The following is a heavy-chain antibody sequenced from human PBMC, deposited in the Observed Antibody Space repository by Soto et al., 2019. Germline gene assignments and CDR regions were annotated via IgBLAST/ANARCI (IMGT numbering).Heavy chain of an antibody. D-gene: IGHD3-10*01. CDR2: INPSGGST. J-gene: IGHJ6*02. CDR3: AREAPYYYGSGSYLPNNYYYYYGMDV. V-gene: IGHV1-46*01. CDR1: GYPFTSYY. Sequence: GXSVKVSCKASGYPFTSYYMHWVRQAPGQGLEWMGIINPSGGSTSYAQKFQGRVTMTRDTSTSTVYMELSSLRSEDTAVYYCAREAPYYYGSGSYLPNNYYYYYGMDVWGQGTTVTVSS.